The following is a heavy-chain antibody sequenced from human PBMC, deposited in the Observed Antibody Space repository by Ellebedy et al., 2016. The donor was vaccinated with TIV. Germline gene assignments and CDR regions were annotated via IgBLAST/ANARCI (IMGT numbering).Heavy chain of an antibody. D-gene: IGHD4-17*01. CDR1: GFTFSSYT. V-gene: IGHV3-23*01. Sequence: PGGSLRLSCAASGFTFSSYTMSWVRQAPGKGLEWVSSIGGTGSTFYADSVKGRFTISRDNSKNTVFLQMNSLRAEDTAVYFCARDRDYGDYSIDFWGQGTLVAVSS. J-gene: IGHJ4*02. CDR3: ARDRDYGDYSIDF. CDR2: IGGTGST.